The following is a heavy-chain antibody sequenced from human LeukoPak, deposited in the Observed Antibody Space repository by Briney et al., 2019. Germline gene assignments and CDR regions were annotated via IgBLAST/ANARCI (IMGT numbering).Heavy chain of an antibody. Sequence: PETLSLTCTVSGGSINSHYWSWIRQPPGKGLEWIGYIYYSGSTNYNPSLKSRVSISVDTSKNQFSLKLTSVTAADTAVYYCARLTNVQAGSTAIVSNYYYMDVWGKGTTVIVSS. CDR3: ARLTNVQAGSTAIVSNYYYMDV. D-gene: IGHD5-18*01. V-gene: IGHV4-59*11. J-gene: IGHJ6*03. CDR2: IYYSGST. CDR1: GGSINSHY.